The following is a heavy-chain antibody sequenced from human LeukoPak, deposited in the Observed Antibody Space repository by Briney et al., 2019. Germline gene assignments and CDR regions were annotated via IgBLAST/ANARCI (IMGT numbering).Heavy chain of an antibody. D-gene: IGHD3-22*01. Sequence: SETLSLTCAVSGGSISSSNWWSWVRQPPGKGLEWIGEIYHSGSTNYNPSLKSRVTISVDKSKNQYSLKLSSVTAADTAVYYCAREDSSGYIFDYWGQGILVTVSS. J-gene: IGHJ4*02. CDR2: IYHSGST. CDR1: GGSISSSNW. V-gene: IGHV4-4*02. CDR3: AREDSSGYIFDY.